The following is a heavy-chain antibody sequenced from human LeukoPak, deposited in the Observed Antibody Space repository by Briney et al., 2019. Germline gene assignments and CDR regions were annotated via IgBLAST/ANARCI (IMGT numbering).Heavy chain of an antibody. CDR3: AKDRSGPTIDY. J-gene: IGHJ4*02. D-gene: IGHD3-16*02. Sequence: GGSLRLSCAASGFTFNTNAVNWVRQAPGKGLEWVSAVSGDGGSTYYADSVKGRFTISRDNSKNTLYLQMNSLRAEDTAVYYCAKDRSGPTIDYWGQGTMVTVSS. V-gene: IGHV3-23*01. CDR2: VSGDGGST. CDR1: GFTFNTNA.